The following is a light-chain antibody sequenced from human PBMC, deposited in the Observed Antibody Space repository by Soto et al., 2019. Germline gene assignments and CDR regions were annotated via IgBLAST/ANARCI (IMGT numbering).Light chain of an antibody. Sequence: IQMTQSPSTLSASVGDRFTITCRASQGIDTSLAWYQQKPGKAPKLLIYAASNFQSGVPSRFSGSGSGTHFTLTISSLQPEDFATYYCQQLHSYPITFGQGTRLEIK. J-gene: IGKJ5*01. CDR3: QQLHSYPIT. V-gene: IGKV1-9*01. CDR2: AAS. CDR1: QGIDTS.